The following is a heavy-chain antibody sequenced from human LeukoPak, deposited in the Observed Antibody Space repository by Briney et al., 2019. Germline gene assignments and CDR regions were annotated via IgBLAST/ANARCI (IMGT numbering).Heavy chain of an antibody. Sequence: SETLSLTCAVSGYSISNGYYWVWIRQPPGRGLEWIGSLYHSDSAYYNTSLRSRVSMSVDTSKNQFSLTLSFVTAADTAAYYSARQHDSYYYYYIDVSGSETTVSVSS. V-gene: IGHV4-38-2*01. CDR2: LYHSDSA. CDR1: GYSISNGYY. CDR3: ARQHDSYYYYYIDV. J-gene: IGHJ6*03.